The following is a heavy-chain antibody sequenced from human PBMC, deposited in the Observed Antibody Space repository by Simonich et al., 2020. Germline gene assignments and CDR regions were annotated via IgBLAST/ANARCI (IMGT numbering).Heavy chain of an antibody. CDR3: ARERAAAGEAFDY. J-gene: IGHJ4*02. Sequence: QVQLVESGGGVVQPGRSLRLYCAASGFTFSSYGMHWVRQAPGKGREWVEVIGDDGSNKYYADYVKGRFTISRDNSKNTLYLQMNSLRAEDTAVYYCARERAAAGEAFDYWGQGTLVTVSS. CDR2: IGDDGSNK. CDR1: GFTFSSYG. D-gene: IGHD6-13*01. V-gene: IGHV3-33*01.